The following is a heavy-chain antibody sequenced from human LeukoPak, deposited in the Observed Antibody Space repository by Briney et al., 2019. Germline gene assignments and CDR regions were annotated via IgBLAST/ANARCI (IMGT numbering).Heavy chain of an antibody. CDR1: GYTFTSYG. CDR2: IIPIFGTA. V-gene: IGHV1-69*13. Sequence: GASVKVSCKASGYTFTSYGISWVRQAPGQGLEWMGGIIPIFGTANYAQKFQGRVTITADESTSTAYMELSSLRSEDTAVYYCARSLAYCGGDCYSGDWYFDLWGRGTLVTVSS. J-gene: IGHJ2*01. CDR3: ARSLAYCGGDCYSGDWYFDL. D-gene: IGHD2-21*02.